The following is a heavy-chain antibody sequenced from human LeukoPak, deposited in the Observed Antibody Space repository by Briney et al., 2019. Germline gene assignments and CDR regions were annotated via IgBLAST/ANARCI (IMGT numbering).Heavy chain of an antibody. CDR1: GGSISGYY. J-gene: IGHJ4*02. CDR3: ARVDGAGYNSRGYFDY. CDR2: IHYSGST. V-gene: IGHV4-59*01. Sequence: SETLSLTCTVSGGSISGYYWSWLRQPPGKGLEWIGYIHYSGSTNYNPSLKSRVTISVDTSKNQFSLKLSSVTAADTAVYYCARVDGAGYNSRGYFDYWGQGTLVTVSS. D-gene: IGHD5-24*01.